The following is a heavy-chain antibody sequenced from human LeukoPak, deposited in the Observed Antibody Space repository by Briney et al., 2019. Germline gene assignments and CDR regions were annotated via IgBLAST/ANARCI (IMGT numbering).Heavy chain of an antibody. CDR3: ARDPYSGSYYGY. CDR1: GYTFTSYA. D-gene: IGHD1-26*01. CDR2: INAGNGNT. V-gene: IGHV1-3*01. Sequence: ASVKVSCKASGYTFTSYAMHWVRQAPGQRLEWMGWINAGNGNTKYSQKFQGRVTMTRNTSISTAYMELSSLRSEDTAVYYCARDPYSGSYYGYWGQGTLVTVPS. J-gene: IGHJ4*02.